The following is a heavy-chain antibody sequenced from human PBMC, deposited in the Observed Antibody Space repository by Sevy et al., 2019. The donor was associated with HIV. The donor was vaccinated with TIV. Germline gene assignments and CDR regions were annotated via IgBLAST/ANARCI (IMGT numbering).Heavy chain of an antibody. CDR2: ISGSGGST. Sequence: GGSLRLSCAASGFTFSSYAMSWVRQAPGKGLEWVSAISGSGGSTYYADFVKGRFTISRDNSKNTRYLKMNSLRAEDTAVYYCAKEYYDILTGYSPNWFDPWGQGTLVTVSS. CDR3: AKEYYDILTGYSPNWFDP. D-gene: IGHD3-9*01. V-gene: IGHV3-23*01. J-gene: IGHJ5*02. CDR1: GFTFSSYA.